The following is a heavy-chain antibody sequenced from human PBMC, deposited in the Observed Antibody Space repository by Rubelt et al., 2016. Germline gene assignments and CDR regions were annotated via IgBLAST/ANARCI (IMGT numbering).Heavy chain of an antibody. Sequence: QLQLQESGPGLVKPSETLSLTCTVSGASISSSTTYYWGWIRQPPGKGLEWIGTVSSRGSAYYNPSLRSRVTISQNTSKNQLSLNLRVVTAADTASYYCARRFDDSPPWYCDLWGRGTLVTVSS. CDR3: ARRFDDSPPWYCDL. D-gene: IGHD3-16*01. V-gene: IGHV4-39*01. CDR1: GASISSSTTYY. J-gene: IGHJ2*01. CDR2: VSSRGSA.